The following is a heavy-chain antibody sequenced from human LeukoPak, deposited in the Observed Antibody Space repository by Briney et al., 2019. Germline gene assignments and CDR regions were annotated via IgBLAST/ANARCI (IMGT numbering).Heavy chain of an antibody. CDR1: GFDFSRHY. V-gene: IGHV3-7*03. D-gene: IGHD1-1*01. Sequence: GGSLRLSCAASGFDFSRHYMTWVRQAPGKGPEWVAKISPDGGDSQYVDSVKGRFTITRDNSKNSLSLHMSSLRVEDTALYFCAKEEFWRFDFWGQGTLVTVSS. CDR3: AKEEFWRFDF. J-gene: IGHJ4*02. CDR2: ISPDGGDS.